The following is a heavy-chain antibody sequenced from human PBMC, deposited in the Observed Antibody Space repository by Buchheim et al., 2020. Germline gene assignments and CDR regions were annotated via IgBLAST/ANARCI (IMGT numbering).Heavy chain of an antibody. Sequence: QVQLVESGGGVVQPGRSLRLSCAASGFTFSSYGMHWVRQAPGKGLEWVAVISYDGSNKYYADSVKGRFTIPRDNSKNTLYLQMNSLRAEDTAVYYCAKDLVVAAPYYGMDVWGQGTT. CDR3: AKDLVVAAPYYGMDV. D-gene: IGHD2-15*01. V-gene: IGHV3-30*18. CDR2: ISYDGSNK. CDR1: GFTFSSYG. J-gene: IGHJ6*02.